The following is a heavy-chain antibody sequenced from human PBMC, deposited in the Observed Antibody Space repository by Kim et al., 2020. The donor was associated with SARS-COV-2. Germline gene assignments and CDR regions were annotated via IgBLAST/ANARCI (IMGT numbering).Heavy chain of an antibody. J-gene: IGHJ5*02. CDR3: TKSDWFDP. CDR2: DGSRT. Sequence: DGSRTSYADSVKGRFTISRDIAKNTLYLQMNNLRVEDTAVYYCTKSDWFDPGGQGTLVTVSS. V-gene: IGHV3-74*01.